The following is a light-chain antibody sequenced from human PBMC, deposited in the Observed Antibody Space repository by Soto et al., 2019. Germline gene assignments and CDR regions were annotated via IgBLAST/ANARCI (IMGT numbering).Light chain of an antibody. V-gene: IGKV1-5*03. J-gene: IGKJ1*01. CDR3: QHYNSYSEA. CDR1: QTISSW. CDR2: KAS. Sequence: DIPRTQSPSTRSGSVGDRVTITCRASQTISSWLAWYQQKPGKDPKLLIYKASTLKSGVPSRFSGSGSGTEFNLTISRLQPDDFATYYCQHYNSYSEAFGQGTKVDIK.